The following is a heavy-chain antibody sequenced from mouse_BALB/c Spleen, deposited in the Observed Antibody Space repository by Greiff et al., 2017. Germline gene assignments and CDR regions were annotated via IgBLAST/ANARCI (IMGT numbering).Heavy chain of an antibody. CDR3: GRQGGYGSSHFDY. J-gene: IGHJ2*01. CDR1: GFTFTGYA. CDR2: ISSGGSYT. Sequence: VQLVQSGRGLVKPGGSLKLPCAASGFTFTGYAMSWVRQTPEKRLEWVATISSGGSYTYYPDSVKGRFTISIDNATNTLYLQVSSLRSEDTAMYYCGRQGGYGSSHFDYWGQGTTLTVSS. V-gene: IGHV5-9-3*01. D-gene: IGHD1-1*01.